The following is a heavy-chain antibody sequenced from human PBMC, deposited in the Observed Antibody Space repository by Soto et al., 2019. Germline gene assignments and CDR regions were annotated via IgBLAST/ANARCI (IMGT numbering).Heavy chain of an antibody. Sequence: ESGGGLVQPGGSLRLSCAASGFTFSSYEMNWVRQAPGKGLEWVSYISSSGSTIYYADSVKGRFTISRDNAKNSLYLQMNSLRAEDTAIYYCARVGRDAYNSIDAYDIWGQGTMVTVSS. V-gene: IGHV3-48*03. CDR1: GFTFSSYE. CDR3: ARVGRDAYNSIDAYDI. J-gene: IGHJ3*02. D-gene: IGHD1-1*01. CDR2: ISSSGSTI.